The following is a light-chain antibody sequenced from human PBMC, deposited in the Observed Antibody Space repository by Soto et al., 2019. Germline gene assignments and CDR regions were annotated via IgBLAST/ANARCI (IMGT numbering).Light chain of an antibody. Sequence: DIQLTQSPSSLSASVGDRVTITCRASESISTYLNWFQQKPGKAPRLLIYAASSLHSGVPSRFSGSGSGTEFTLTIRSLQPQDFETYYCQETYSVPLFSFGPGTKVDIK. CDR1: ESISTY. J-gene: IGKJ3*01. V-gene: IGKV1-39*01. CDR3: QETYSVPLFS. CDR2: AAS.